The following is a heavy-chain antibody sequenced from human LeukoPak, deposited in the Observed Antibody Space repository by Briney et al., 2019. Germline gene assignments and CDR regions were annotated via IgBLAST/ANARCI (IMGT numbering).Heavy chain of an antibody. CDR2: INHSGST. CDR1: GGSFSGYY. V-gene: IGHV4-34*01. D-gene: IGHD6-13*01. J-gene: IGHJ4*02. CDR3: ARGSSRYVDY. Sequence: NPSETLSLTCAVYGGSFSGYYWSWIRQPPGKGLEWIGEINHSGSTNYNPSLKSRVTISVDTSKNQLSLKLSSVTAADTAVYYCARGSSRYVDYWGQGTLVTVSS.